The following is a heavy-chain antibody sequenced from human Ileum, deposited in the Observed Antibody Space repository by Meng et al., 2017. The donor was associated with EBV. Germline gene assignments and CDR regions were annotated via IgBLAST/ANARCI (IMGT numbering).Heavy chain of an antibody. CDR1: GGSFISRKYY. D-gene: IGHD1-26*01. V-gene: IGHV4-39*07. Sequence: QLQLQESGPGLVKPSETLSLTCSVSGGSFISRKYYWGWIRQPPGKALEWIASIYYSGTTYYNPSLQSRVSISVDKSKNQVSLNMTSMTAADTAVYYCASRELAPLDYWGQGTLVTVSS. CDR2: IYYSGTT. J-gene: IGHJ4*02. CDR3: ASRELAPLDY.